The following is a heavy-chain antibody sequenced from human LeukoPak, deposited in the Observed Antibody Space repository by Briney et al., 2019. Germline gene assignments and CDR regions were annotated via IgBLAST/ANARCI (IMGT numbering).Heavy chain of an antibody. D-gene: IGHD3-22*01. CDR3: ARVSVGSSGYLDY. V-gene: IGHV1-8*01. Sequence: ASVKVSCKASGYTFTSYDINWVRQATGQGLEWMGWMNPNSGDTGYAQKFQGRVTITADKSTSTAYMELSSLRSEDTAVYYCARVSVGSSGYLDYWGQGTLVTVSS. CDR1: GYTFTSYD. CDR2: MNPNSGDT. J-gene: IGHJ4*02.